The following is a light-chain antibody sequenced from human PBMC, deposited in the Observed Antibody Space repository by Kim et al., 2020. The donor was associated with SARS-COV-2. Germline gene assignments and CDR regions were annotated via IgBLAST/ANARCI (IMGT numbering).Light chain of an antibody. CDR2: QDS. Sequence: VSPGQTASITFSGDKLGDKYACWYQQKPGKSPVLVIYQDSKRPSGIPERFSGSNSGNTATLTISGTQAMDEADYYCQAWDSSTVVFGGGTKLTVL. CDR3: QAWDSSTVV. CDR1: KLGDKY. J-gene: IGLJ2*01. V-gene: IGLV3-1*01.